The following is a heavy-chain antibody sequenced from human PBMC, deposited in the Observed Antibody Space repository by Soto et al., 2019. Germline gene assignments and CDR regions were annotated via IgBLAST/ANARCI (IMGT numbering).Heavy chain of an antibody. CDR3: ARDPGISSGWYYFDY. V-gene: IGHV3-7*05. J-gene: IGHJ4*02. D-gene: IGHD6-19*01. CDR1: GFPFSNHW. Sequence: EVHLVESGGGLVQSGGSLRLSCAASGFPFSNHWMTWVRQAPGKGLEWVASVKQDGSEIYYGDSVKGRFTISRDNAKNSLFLQLNSLRAEDTAMYYCARDPGISSGWYYFDYWGQGTLVTVSS. CDR2: VKQDGSEI.